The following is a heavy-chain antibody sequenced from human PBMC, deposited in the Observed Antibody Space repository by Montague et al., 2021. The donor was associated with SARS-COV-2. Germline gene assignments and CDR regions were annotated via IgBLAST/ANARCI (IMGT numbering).Heavy chain of an antibody. CDR3: ASESFSFYGIDV. CDR2: IHYSGNT. J-gene: IGHJ6*02. V-gene: IGHV4-39*01. Sequence: SETLSLTCAVSGGSLNSGTYYWGWIRQPPGKGLEWLASIHYSGNTYNHPSLRSRVTISVDMSKNQFSLKVSSVTAADTAVYYCASESFSFYGIDVWGQGTTVTVSS. CDR1: GGSLNSGTYY.